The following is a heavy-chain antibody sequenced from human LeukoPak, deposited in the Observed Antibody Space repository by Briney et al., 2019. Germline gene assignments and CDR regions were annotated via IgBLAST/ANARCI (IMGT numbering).Heavy chain of an antibody. CDR1: GYTFGNYG. Sequence: GSVKVSCKASGYTFGNYGINWVRQAPGQGLEWMGWISAYNGNTNYAQKLQGRVTMTTDTSTSTAYMELRSLRSDDTAVYYCARAWSELNYFDYWGQGTLVTVSS. D-gene: IGHD1-26*01. CDR3: ARAWSELNYFDY. CDR2: ISAYNGNT. J-gene: IGHJ4*02. V-gene: IGHV1-18*01.